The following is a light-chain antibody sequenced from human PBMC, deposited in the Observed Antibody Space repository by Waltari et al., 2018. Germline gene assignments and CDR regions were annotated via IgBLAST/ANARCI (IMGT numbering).Light chain of an antibody. CDR2: DVY. CDR3: QQRSTWPPS. Sequence: EIVFTQSPATLSLSPGERATLSCRASQSVSIYLAWYQQKPGQSPRLLIYDVYKRATGIPARISGSGSGTDFTLTISSLEPEDFAVYYCQQRSTWPPSFGGGTKVEIK. CDR1: QSVSIY. V-gene: IGKV3-11*01. J-gene: IGKJ4*01.